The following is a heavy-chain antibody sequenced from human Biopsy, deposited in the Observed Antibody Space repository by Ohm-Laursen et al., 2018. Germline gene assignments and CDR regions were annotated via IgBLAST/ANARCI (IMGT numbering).Heavy chain of an antibody. CDR3: ARQTAYAGDMRYGVDV. CDR1: GFSMRSYDVY. V-gene: IGHV4-30-4*02. J-gene: IGHJ6*02. CDR2: ALFTGTT. Sequence: SDTLSLTCSVSGFSMRSYDVYWNWIRQGPGKGLHWIGTALFTGTTYYNPALMGRLSLSIDTSMNHMTLKLWSVSVADTAVYYCARQTAYAGDMRYGVDVWGPGSKVSVS. D-gene: IGHD4-23*01.